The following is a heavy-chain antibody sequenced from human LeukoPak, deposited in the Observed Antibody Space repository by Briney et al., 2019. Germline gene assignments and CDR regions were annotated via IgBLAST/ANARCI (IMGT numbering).Heavy chain of an antibody. V-gene: IGHV3-23*01. J-gene: IGHJ4*02. CDR3: ARDGPLRYSSSWYFDY. Sequence: GGSLRLSCAASGFIFSTYSINWVRQAPGKGLEWVSAISGSGGSTYYADSVKGRFTISRDNSKNTLYLQMNSLRAEDTAVYYCARDGPLRYSSSWYFDYWGQGTLVTVSS. CDR2: ISGSGGST. D-gene: IGHD6-13*01. CDR1: GFIFSTYS.